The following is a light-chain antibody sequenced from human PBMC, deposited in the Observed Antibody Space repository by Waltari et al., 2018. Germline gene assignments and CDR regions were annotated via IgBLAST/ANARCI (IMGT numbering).Light chain of an antibody. CDR3: QQFYTTPPT. J-gene: IGKJ1*01. Sequence: DIVMTQSPDSLAVSLGERATSNCKSSQSVLFSSNSKNYLAWSQQKPGQPPKLLIYWASTRESGVPDRFSGSGSGTDFTLTISSLQAEDVAVYYCQQFYTTPPTFGQGTKVEIK. CDR2: WAS. V-gene: IGKV4-1*01. CDR1: QSVLFSSNSKNY.